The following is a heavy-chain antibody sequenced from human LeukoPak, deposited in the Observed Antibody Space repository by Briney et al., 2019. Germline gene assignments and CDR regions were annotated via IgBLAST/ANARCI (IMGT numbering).Heavy chain of an antibody. CDR1: GYTFTSYY. J-gene: IGHJ3*02. Sequence: ASVKVSCKASGYTFTSYYMHWVRQAPGRGLEWMGIINPSGGSTSYAQKFQGRVTMSRDTSTSTVYMELSSLRSEDTAVYYCATHTAMALDAFDIWGQGTMVTVSS. V-gene: IGHV1-46*01. D-gene: IGHD5-18*01. CDR2: INPSGGST. CDR3: ATHTAMALDAFDI.